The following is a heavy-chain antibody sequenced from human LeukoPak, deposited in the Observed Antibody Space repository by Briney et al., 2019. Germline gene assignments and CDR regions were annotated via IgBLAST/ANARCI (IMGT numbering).Heavy chain of an antibody. J-gene: IGHJ5*02. CDR3: ARGSSGWYLPVDPWFDP. CDR1: GGSISSYY. CDR2: IYYSGST. Sequence: SETLSLTCTVSGGSISSYYWSWIRQPPGKGLEWIGYIYYSGSTNYNPSLKSRVTISVDTSKNQFSLKLSSVTAADTAVYYCARGSSGWYLPVDPWFDPWGQGTLVTVSS. D-gene: IGHD6-19*01. V-gene: IGHV4-59*01.